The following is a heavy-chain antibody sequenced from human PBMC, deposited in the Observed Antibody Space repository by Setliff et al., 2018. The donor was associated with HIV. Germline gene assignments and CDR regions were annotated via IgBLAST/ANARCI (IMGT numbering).Heavy chain of an antibody. V-gene: IGHV4-39*01. CDR3: ARLEYYYYMDV. CDR1: GGSISSSRYY. CDR2: IYYSGST. Sequence: SETLSLTCTVSGGSISSSRYYWGWIRQPPGKGLDWIGYIYYSGSTYYNPSLKSRFTISLDTTTNQFALKLSSVTAADTAVYYCARLEYYYYMDVWGKGTTVTVSS. D-gene: IGHD3-3*01. J-gene: IGHJ6*03.